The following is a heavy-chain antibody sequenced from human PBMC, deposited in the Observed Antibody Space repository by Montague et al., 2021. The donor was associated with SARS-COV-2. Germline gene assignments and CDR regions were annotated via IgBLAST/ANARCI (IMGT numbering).Heavy chain of an antibody. CDR2: IKSRGGGATT. D-gene: IGHD3-10*01. J-gene: IGHJ4*02. CDR3: AHTGVWVRDFLQPYCFDY. Sequence: SLRLSCAGSGFSFIDAWMSWVRQAPGKGLEWVGRIKSRGGGATTDYAAPVKGRITISRDDSENTLYLQLSSLKSEDTAVYYCAHTGVWVRDFLQPYCFDYWGQGTLVTVSS. CDR1: GFSFIDAW. V-gene: IGHV3-15*01.